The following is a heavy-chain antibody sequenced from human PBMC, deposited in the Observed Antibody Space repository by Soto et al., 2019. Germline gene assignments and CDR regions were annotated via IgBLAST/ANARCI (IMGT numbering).Heavy chain of an antibody. CDR1: GFTFSSYA. CDR2: ISGSGGST. CDR3: AKESGGGLRYFDWLIDY. Sequence: GGSLRLSCAASGFTFSSYAMSWVRQAPGKGLEWVSAISGSGGSTYYADSVKGRFTISRDNSKNTLYLQMNSLRAEDTAVYYCAKESGGGLRYFDWLIDYWGQGTLVTVSS. J-gene: IGHJ4*02. D-gene: IGHD3-9*01. V-gene: IGHV3-23*01.